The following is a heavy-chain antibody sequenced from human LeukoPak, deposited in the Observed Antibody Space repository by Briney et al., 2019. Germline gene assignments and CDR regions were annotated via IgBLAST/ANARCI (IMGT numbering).Heavy chain of an antibody. Sequence: ASVKVSCKASGFIFTKYGISWVRQAPGQGLEWVGWISGYNGDTNYAQKLQGRVTMTRDTSTTTVYMELRSLRSDDTAFYYCARDPSNTSGWKTWFDTWGQGTLVTVSS. CDR2: ISGYNGDT. D-gene: IGHD6-19*01. J-gene: IGHJ5*02. CDR1: GFIFTKYG. V-gene: IGHV1-18*01. CDR3: ARDPSNTSGWKTWFDT.